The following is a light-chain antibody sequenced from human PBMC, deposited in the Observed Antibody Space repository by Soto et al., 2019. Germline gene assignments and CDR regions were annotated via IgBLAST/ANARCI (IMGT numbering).Light chain of an antibody. Sequence: QSALTQPASVSGSPGQSITISCAGTSADLGAFNYVSWYQHHPGKAPKLLIYDVSDRPSGVSTRFSASKSANTASLTISGLQADDEGDYYCSSYSASRALVFGGGTNLTVL. V-gene: IGLV2-14*03. J-gene: IGLJ2*01. CDR3: SSYSASRALV. CDR2: DVS. CDR1: SADLGAFNY.